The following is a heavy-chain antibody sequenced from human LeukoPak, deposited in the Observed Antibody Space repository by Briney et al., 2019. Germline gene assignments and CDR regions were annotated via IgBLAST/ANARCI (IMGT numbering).Heavy chain of an antibody. J-gene: IGHJ3*02. CDR2: IRSSSRTI. Sequence: GGSLRLSCAASGFTFSSYSMNWVRQAPGKGLEWISYIRSSSRTIYYADSVKGRFTISRDNAKNSLFLQMNSLRAEDTAVYYCARDSGYAFDIWGQGTMVTVSS. V-gene: IGHV3-48*01. CDR1: GFTFSSYS. CDR3: ARDSGYAFDI. D-gene: IGHD1-26*01.